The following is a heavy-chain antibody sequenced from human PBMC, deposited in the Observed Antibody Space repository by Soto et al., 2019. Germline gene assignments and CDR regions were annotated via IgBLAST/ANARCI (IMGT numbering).Heavy chain of an antibody. Sequence: QVQLVESGGGVVQPGRSLRLSCAASGFTFSSYGMHWVRQAPGKGLEWVAVISYDGSNTYYADSVKGRFTISRDNSKNTLYLQMNSLRAEDTAVYYCAKGADRGIAAYEHAFDIWGQGTMVTVSS. D-gene: IGHD6-13*01. CDR3: AKGADRGIAAYEHAFDI. CDR1: GFTFSSYG. V-gene: IGHV3-30*18. J-gene: IGHJ3*02. CDR2: ISYDGSNT.